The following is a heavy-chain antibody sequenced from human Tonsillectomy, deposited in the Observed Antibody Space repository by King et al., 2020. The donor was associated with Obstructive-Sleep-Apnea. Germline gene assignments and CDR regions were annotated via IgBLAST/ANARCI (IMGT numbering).Heavy chain of an antibody. CDR3: ASGRLLAVRGVTIDF. CDR1: GYSFTGYY. J-gene: IGHJ4*02. Sequence: QLVQSGAEVKKPGASVKVSCKASGYSFTGYYMHWVRQAPGQGLEWMGWINPNSGGTNYAQKFQGRVTMTKDTSISTAYMKLSRLRSDDTAVYYCASGRLLAVRGVTIDFWGQGTLVTVSS. CDR2: INPNSGGT. D-gene: IGHD3-10*01. V-gene: IGHV1-2*02.